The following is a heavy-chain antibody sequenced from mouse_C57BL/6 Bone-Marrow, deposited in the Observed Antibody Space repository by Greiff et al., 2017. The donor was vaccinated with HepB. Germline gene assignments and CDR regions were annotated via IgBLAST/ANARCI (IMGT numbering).Heavy chain of an antibody. J-gene: IGHJ1*03. V-gene: IGHV5-9*01. CDR2: ISGGGGNT. CDR1: GFTFSSYT. D-gene: IGHD1-1*01. Sequence: EVKLMESGGGLVKPGGSLKLSCAASGFTFSSYTMSWVRQTPEKRLEWVATISGGGGNTYYPDSVKGRFTISRDNAKNTLYLQMSSLRSEDTALYYCARRFGSSYVGYWYFDVWGTGTTVTVSS. CDR3: ARRFGSSYVGYWYFDV.